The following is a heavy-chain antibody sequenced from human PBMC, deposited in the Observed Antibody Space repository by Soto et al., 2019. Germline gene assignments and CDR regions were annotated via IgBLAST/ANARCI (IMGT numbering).Heavy chain of an antibody. V-gene: IGHV3-48*01. CDR3: ARGDFGSGYPAY. Sequence: YRMNMERKAPGKGLEWVSYISSSSSTIYYADSVKGRFTISRDNAKNSLYLQMNSLRAEDTAVYYCARGDFGSGYPAYWGQGTLVTVSS. D-gene: IGHD3-3*01. J-gene: IGHJ4*02. CDR2: ISSSSSTI. CDR1: YR.